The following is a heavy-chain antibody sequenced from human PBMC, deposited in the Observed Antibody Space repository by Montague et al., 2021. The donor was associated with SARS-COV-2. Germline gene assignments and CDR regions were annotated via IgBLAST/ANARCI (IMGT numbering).Heavy chain of an antibody. CDR2: IYYGGSG. V-gene: IGHV4-61*01. CDR1: GGSVSSGSYY. CDR3: ARLRGSDEILTAFEGVSYCSGMDV. Sequence: SETLSLTCTVSGGSVSSGSYYWSWIRQPPGKGLELIGNIYYGGSGNYNPSLKSRVTISVDTSKNQFSLKLSSVTAADTAVYYCARLRGSDEILTAFEGVSYCSGMDVWGQGTTVTVSS. J-gene: IGHJ6*02. D-gene: IGHD3-9*01.